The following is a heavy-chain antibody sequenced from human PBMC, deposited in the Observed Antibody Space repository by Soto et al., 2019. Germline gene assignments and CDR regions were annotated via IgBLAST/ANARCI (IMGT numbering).Heavy chain of an antibody. CDR2: ISGSGGST. D-gene: IGHD2-2*01. Sequence: PGGSLRLSCAASGFTFSSYAMSWVRQAPGKGLEWVSAISGSGGSTYYADSVKGRFTISRDNSKNTLYLQMNSLRAEDTAVYYCAKDSCSSTSCYASHFDYWGQGTLVTVSS. V-gene: IGHV3-23*01. J-gene: IGHJ4*02. CDR3: AKDSCSSTSCYASHFDY. CDR1: GFTFSSYA.